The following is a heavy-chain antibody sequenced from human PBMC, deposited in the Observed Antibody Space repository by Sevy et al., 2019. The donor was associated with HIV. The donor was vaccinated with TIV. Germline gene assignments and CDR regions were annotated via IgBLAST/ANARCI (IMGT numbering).Heavy chain of an antibody. Sequence: GGPLRLSCAASGFTFNIYAMTWVRQAPGKGLKWVSTISGSGTSTYYADSVKGRFTISRDNSKNTLYLQMNSLRAEDTAIYFCAKDHDNNWFDPWGQGTLVTVSS. J-gene: IGHJ5*02. CDR1: GFTFNIYA. D-gene: IGHD3-9*01. CDR2: ISGSGTST. V-gene: IGHV3-23*01. CDR3: AKDHDNNWFDP.